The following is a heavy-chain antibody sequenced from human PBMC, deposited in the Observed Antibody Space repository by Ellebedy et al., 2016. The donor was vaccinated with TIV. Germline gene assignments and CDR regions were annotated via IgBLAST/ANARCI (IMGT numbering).Heavy chain of an antibody. V-gene: IGHV3-23*01. CDR3: AKEYSSSSDH. D-gene: IGHD6-19*01. Sequence: GESLKISCAASGFTFSSYDMSWVRQAPGKGLEWVSGISKTGDTTYYADSVKGRFTISRDNSKNTLYLQMNSLRAEDTAVYYCAKEYSSSSDHWGQGTLVTVSS. CDR1: GFTFSSYD. CDR2: ISKTGDTT. J-gene: IGHJ4*02.